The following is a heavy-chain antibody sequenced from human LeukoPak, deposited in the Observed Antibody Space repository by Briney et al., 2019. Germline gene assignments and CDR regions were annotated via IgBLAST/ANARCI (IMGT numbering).Heavy chain of an antibody. D-gene: IGHD5-24*01. CDR2: ISASGGST. Sequence: AGGSLRLSCAASGFTFSIYAMTWVRQAPGKGLEWVSVISASGGSTYYTDSVKGRVTISRDNAKNSLYVEMNSLRVEDTAVYYCARLGASRREGYNSNYFDYWGQGTLVTVSS. J-gene: IGHJ4*02. V-gene: IGHV3-23*01. CDR1: GFTFSIYA. CDR3: ARLGASRREGYNSNYFDY.